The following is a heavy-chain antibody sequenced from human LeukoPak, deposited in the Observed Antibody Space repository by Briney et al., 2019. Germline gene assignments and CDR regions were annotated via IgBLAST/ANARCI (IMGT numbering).Heavy chain of an antibody. CDR1: GYSFTSYW. V-gene: IGHV5-51*01. CDR2: IYPGDSDT. D-gene: IGHD3-9*01. CDR3: ARQSYDILTGYSRHIDY. J-gene: IGHJ4*02. Sequence: GESLKISCKGSGYSFTSYWIGWVRQMPGKGLEWMGIIYPGDSDTRYSPSFQGQVTISADKFISTAYLQWGSLKASDTAMYYCARQSYDILTGYSRHIDYWGQGTLVTVSS.